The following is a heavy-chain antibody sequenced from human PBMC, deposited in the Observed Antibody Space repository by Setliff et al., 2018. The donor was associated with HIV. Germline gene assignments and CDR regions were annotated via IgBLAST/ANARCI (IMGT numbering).Heavy chain of an antibody. D-gene: IGHD3-10*01. CDR1: GASMTSYY. CDR2: IFYSGST. Sequence: NPSETLSLTCTVSGASMTSYYWTWIRQPPGKGLEWIGTIFYSGSTNYNPSLKSRVTIALDTSTNQFSLKLSSVTAADTAVYFCARVNTMVRGLDYWGQGTLVTVSS. V-gene: IGHV4-59*01. J-gene: IGHJ4*02. CDR3: ARVNTMVRGLDY.